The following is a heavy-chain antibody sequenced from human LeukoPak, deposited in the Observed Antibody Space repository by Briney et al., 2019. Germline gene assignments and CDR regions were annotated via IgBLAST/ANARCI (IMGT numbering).Heavy chain of an antibody. Sequence: ASVKVSCKTSGYTFISYAISWVRQAPGQGLEWMGWISVHNGNTNYAQKFQGRVTLTTDTSTSTAYMGLRSLRSDDTAVYYCARERSYDSSGYYRNNWFDPWGQGTLVTVSS. CDR1: GYTFISYA. D-gene: IGHD3-22*01. CDR3: ARERSYDSSGYYRNNWFDP. J-gene: IGHJ5*02. V-gene: IGHV1-18*04. CDR2: ISVHNGNT.